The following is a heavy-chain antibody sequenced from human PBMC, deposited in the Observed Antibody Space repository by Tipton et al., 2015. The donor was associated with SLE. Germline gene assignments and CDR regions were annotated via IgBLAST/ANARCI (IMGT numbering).Heavy chain of an antibody. CDR2: ISETGIRT. J-gene: IGHJ4*02. V-gene: IGHV3-74*01. CDR1: GFSFSNSW. Sequence: GSLRLSCAASGFSFSNSWMHWVRQAPGKGLVWVSRISETGIRTSYADSVKGRFSIARDNAKNTLYLQMNSLRAEDTAVYYCVTSKPWQEDFESWGQGTLVTVSS. CDR3: VTSKPWQEDFES.